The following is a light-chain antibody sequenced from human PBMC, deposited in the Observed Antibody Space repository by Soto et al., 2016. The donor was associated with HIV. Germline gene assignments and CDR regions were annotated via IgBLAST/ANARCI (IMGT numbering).Light chain of an antibody. CDR3: QQSYSTPMYX. V-gene: IGKV1-39*01. CDR2: AAS. CDR1: QSISSY. J-gene: IGKJ2*01. Sequence: DIQMTQSPSSLSASVGDRVTITCRASQSISSYLNWYQQKPGKAPKLLIYAASSLQSGVPSRFSGSGSGTDFTLTISSLQPEDFATYYCQQSYSTPMYXFGQGTKLEIK.